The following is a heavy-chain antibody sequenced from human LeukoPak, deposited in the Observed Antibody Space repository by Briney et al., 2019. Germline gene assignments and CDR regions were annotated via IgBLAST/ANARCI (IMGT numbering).Heavy chain of an antibody. CDR1: GFTFSSYA. D-gene: IGHD3-3*01. CDR3: AREGGFGVVIIYYGMDV. Sequence: GGSLRLSCAASGFTFSSYAMHWVRQAPGKGLEWVAVISYDGSNKYYADSVKGRFTTSRDNSKNTLYLQMNSLRAEDTAVYYCAREGGFGVVIIYYGMDVWGQGTAVTVSS. J-gene: IGHJ6*02. CDR2: ISYDGSNK. V-gene: IGHV3-30-3*01.